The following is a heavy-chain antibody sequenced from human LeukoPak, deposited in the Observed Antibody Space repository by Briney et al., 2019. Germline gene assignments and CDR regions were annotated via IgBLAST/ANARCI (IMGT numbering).Heavy chain of an antibody. J-gene: IGHJ6*02. D-gene: IGHD2-2*01. Sequence: GESLKFSSKGSVYSFTSYLIGWVRHTGGKGLGWMGIIYPGDSDTRYSPSFQRQVTISADKSISTAYLQWSSLKASDTAMYYCARLPYCSSTSCYDSYYYGMDVWGQGTTATVSS. CDR1: VYSFTSYL. CDR3: ARLPYCSSTSCYDSYYYGMDV. CDR2: IYPGDSDT. V-gene: IGHV5-51*01.